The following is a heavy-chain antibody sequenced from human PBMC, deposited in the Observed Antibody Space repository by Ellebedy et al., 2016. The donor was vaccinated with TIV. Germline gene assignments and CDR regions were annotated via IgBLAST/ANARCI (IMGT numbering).Heavy chain of an antibody. CDR1: GFTFSRYW. J-gene: IGHJ4*02. D-gene: IGHD5-12*01. V-gene: IGHV3-74*01. CDR2: INTDGSST. Sequence: GESLKIFCAVSGFTFSRYWMHWVRQAPGQGLVWVSRINTDGSSTNYADSVKVRFTIYRDNAKNTLYLKMNSLRAEDTAVNYCARAYGGYNPLNYWGQGTLVTVSS. CDR3: ARAYGGYNPLNY.